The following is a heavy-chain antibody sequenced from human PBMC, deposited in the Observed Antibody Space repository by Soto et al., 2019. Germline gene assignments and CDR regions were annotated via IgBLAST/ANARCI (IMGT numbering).Heavy chain of an antibody. CDR1: GGSISSYY. J-gene: IGHJ4*02. Sequence: TLSLTCTVSGGSISSYYWSWIRQPPGKGLEWIGYIYYSGSTNYNPSLKSRVTFTRDTSAGTVYMQLSSLTSEDTAVYYCARDDSGFSGSHYIDYFNYWGQGALVTVSS. CDR3: ARDDSGFSGSHYIDYFNY. V-gene: IGHV4-59*01. D-gene: IGHD1-26*01. CDR2: IYYSGST.